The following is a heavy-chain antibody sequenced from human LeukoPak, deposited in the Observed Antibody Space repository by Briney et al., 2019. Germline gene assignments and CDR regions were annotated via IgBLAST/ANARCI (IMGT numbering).Heavy chain of an antibody. CDR2: IYYTGST. V-gene: IGHV4-59*12. CDR3: ARGSNWGDY. J-gene: IGHJ4*01. Sequence: SETLSLTCAVSGGSISSDFWSWIRQPPGKGLEWIGYIYYTGSTNYNPSFKSRVTISVDTSKNQFSLKLSSVTAADTAVYYCARGSNWGDYWGQGTLVTVSS. CDR1: GGSISSDF. D-gene: IGHD7-27*01.